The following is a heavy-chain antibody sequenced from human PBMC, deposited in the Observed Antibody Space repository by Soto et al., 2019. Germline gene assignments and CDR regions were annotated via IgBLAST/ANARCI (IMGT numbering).Heavy chain of an antibody. CDR2: IYPGDSDT. D-gene: IGHD2-15*01. CDR1: GCSFTSYW. CDR3: ARRYCSGGSCYPDY. Sequence: PGESRKISCKGAGCSFTSYWIGWVRQMPGKGLEWMGIIYPGDSDTRYSPSFQGQVTVSVDKSISTAYVQWSSLKASDTAIYYCARRYCSGGSCYPDYWGQGTRVTVSS. V-gene: IGHV5-51*01. J-gene: IGHJ4*02.